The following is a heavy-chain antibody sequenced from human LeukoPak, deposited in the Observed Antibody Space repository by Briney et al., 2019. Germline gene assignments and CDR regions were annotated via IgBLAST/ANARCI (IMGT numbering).Heavy chain of an antibody. V-gene: IGHV4-34*01. Sequence: PSETLSLTCAVYGGSFSGYFYSWIRQPPGKGLEWIWEINDSGIPNYNPSLKSRVTISVDTSKNQFSLKLTSVTAADTAVYYCASERRTSGFYSGTNNPFDVWGPGTMVTVSS. CDR3: ASERRTSGFYSGTNNPFDV. CDR1: GGSFSGYF. D-gene: IGHD3-22*01. CDR2: INDSGIP. J-gene: IGHJ3*01.